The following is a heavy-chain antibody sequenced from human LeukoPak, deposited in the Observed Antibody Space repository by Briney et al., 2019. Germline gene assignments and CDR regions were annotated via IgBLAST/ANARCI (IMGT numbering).Heavy chain of an antibody. CDR2: IWYDGSNK. CDR1: GFTFSSYG. Sequence: QSGGSLRLSCAASGFTFSSYGMHWVRQAPGKGLEWVAVIWYDGSNKYYADSAKGRFTISRDNSKNTLYLQMNSLRAEDTAVYYCARDFLSVSIAARYYYYYGMDVWGQGTTVTVSS. J-gene: IGHJ6*02. V-gene: IGHV3-33*01. D-gene: IGHD6-6*01. CDR3: ARDFLSVSIAARYYYYYGMDV.